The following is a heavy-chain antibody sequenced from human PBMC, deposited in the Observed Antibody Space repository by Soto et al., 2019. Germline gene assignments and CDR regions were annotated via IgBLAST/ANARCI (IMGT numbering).Heavy chain of an antibody. CDR2: IIPIFGTA. CDR1: GGTFSSYA. Sequence: QVQLVQSGAEVKKPGSSVKVSCKASGGTFSSYAISWVRQAPGQGLEWMGGIIPIFGTANYAQKFQGRVTITADESTSTDYMELSSLRSEDTAVYYCASGRAIVVVITLRQDYYGMDVWGQGTTVTVSS. D-gene: IGHD3-22*01. V-gene: IGHV1-69*01. J-gene: IGHJ6*02. CDR3: ASGRAIVVVITLRQDYYGMDV.